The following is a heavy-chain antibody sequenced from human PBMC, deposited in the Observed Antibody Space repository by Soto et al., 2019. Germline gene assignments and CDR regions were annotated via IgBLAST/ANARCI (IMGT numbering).Heavy chain of an antibody. D-gene: IGHD6-25*01. Sequence: ASVKVSCKASGYTFTSYDINWVRQTAGQGLEWMGWMNPNSGNTGFAQKFQGRVTMTRNTSISTAYMELSSLRSEDTAVYYCARERSSGWFDPWGQGTLVTVSS. J-gene: IGHJ5*02. CDR2: MNPNSGNT. CDR3: ARERSSGWFDP. CDR1: GYTFTSYD. V-gene: IGHV1-8*01.